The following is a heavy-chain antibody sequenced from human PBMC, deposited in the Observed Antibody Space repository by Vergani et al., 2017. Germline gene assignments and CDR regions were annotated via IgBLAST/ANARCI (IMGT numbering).Heavy chain of an antibody. D-gene: IGHD3-16*01. CDR1: GGSISSYY. Sequence: QVQLQESGPGLVKPSETLSLTCTVSGGSISSYYWSWIRQPPGKGLEWIGYIYTSGSTNYNPSLKSRVTISVDTSKNQFSLKLSSVTAADPAVYYCARHHYAMYYFDYWGQGTLVTVSS. CDR2: IYTSGST. V-gene: IGHV4-4*09. CDR3: ARHHYAMYYFDY. J-gene: IGHJ4*02.